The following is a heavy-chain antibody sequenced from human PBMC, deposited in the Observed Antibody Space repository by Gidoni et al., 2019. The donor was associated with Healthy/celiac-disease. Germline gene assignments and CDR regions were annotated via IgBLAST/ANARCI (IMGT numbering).Heavy chain of an antibody. Sequence: QVQLVQSGAEVTKHGASVQASCKPSGYTFTSYDLNWVRQATGQGLEWMGWMTPNSGNTGYAQKFQGRVTMTRSTSISTAYMELSSLRSEDTAVYYCARARKNGSGSYSYWGQGTLVTVSS. CDR1: GYTFTSYD. CDR3: ARARKNGSGSYSY. V-gene: IGHV1-8*01. D-gene: IGHD3-10*01. CDR2: MTPNSGNT. J-gene: IGHJ4*02.